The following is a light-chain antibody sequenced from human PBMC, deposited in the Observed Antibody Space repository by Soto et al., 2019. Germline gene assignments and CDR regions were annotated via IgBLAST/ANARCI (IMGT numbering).Light chain of an antibody. CDR1: QTISNN. V-gene: IGKV1-39*01. Sequence: DIQITQSPSSLSASVGDRVTITCRASQTISNNLNWYQQKPGKAPNLLIYAASSLQSGVPSRFSGSGSGTDFTLTISGLQPEDFVTYYCQQSYSMPITFGQGTRLEIK. CDR3: QQSYSMPIT. CDR2: AAS. J-gene: IGKJ5*01.